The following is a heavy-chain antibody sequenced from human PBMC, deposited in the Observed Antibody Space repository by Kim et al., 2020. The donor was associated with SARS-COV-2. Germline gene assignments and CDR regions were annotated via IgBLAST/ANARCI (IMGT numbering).Heavy chain of an antibody. CDR3: ARDPTGDLYDYFDY. J-gene: IGHJ4*02. CDR1: GFTFRSHA. CDR2: ISYDGYNK. D-gene: IGHD3-10*01. V-gene: IGHV3-30*03. Sequence: GGSLRLSCAASGFTFRSHAMYWVRQSPGKGLEWVAVISYDGYNKYYGESVKGRFTISRDNSKSTLYLQMNGLRPEDTAVYYCARDPTGDLYDYFDYWGQGTLVTVSS.